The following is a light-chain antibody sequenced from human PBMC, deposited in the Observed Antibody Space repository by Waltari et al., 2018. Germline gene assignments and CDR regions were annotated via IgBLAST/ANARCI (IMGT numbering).Light chain of an antibody. CDR2: WGS. CDR3: QQEYSRRT. J-gene: IGKJ1*01. V-gene: IGKV4-1*01. CDR1: QSVIYNTNCKNY. Sequence: QSVIYNTNCKNYLAWYQPKPGQPHIMLNYWGSTRVSAVPNRISGSGSWRYFTITSSSLQAEDVEVYDCQQEYSRRTFGEGDKVEIK.